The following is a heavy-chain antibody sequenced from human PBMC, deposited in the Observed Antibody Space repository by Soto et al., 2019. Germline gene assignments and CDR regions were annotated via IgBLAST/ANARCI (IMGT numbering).Heavy chain of an antibody. V-gene: IGHV1-69*01. J-gene: IGHJ4*02. Sequence: QVQLVQSGAEVKKPGSSVKVSCTASGGSLRNSVISWVRQAPAQRLEWMGGVIPILSTANYAQKFQGRVTINADEATSTAYMDWSSLSPDDTSVYYCARLGHPGHWGPGTLVIVSS. CDR2: VIPILSTA. CDR1: GGSLRNSV. CDR3: ARLGHPGH.